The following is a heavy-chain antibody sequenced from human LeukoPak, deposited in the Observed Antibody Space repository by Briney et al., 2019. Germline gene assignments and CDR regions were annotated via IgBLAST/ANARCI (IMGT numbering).Heavy chain of an antibody. J-gene: IGHJ3*02. CDR1: GYTFTGYY. V-gene: IGHV1-2*02. Sequence: ASVKVSCKASGYTFTGYYMHWVRQAPGQGLEWMGWINPNSGGTNYAQKFQGRVTMTRDTSINTAYMELSRLRSDDTAVYYCAVGYSYGYLTAFDIWGQGTMVTVSS. CDR2: INPNSGGT. CDR3: AVGYSYGYLTAFDI. D-gene: IGHD5-18*01.